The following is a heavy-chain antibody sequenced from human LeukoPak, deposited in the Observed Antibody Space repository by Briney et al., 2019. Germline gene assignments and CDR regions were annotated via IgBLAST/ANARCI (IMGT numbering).Heavy chain of an antibody. CDR1: GYTFTSYY. J-gene: IGHJ3*01. D-gene: IGHD2-15*01. CDR2: INSST. Sequence: ASVKVSCKASGYTFTSYYIHWVRQAPGQGLEWMGIINSSTTYAQKFQGRVTMTRDMSTSTVYMELSSLRSEDTAVYYCARERGCSGGSCYEEDAFDVWGQGTMVTVSS. CDR3: ARERGCSGGSCYEEDAFDV. V-gene: IGHV1-46*01.